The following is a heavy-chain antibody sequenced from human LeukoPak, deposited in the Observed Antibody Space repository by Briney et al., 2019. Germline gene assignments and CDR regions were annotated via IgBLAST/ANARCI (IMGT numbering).Heavy chain of an antibody. CDR3: ASPLGYCSGGSCYSGGAFDI. CDR1: GFTFSSYG. V-gene: IGHV3-33*01. J-gene: IGHJ3*02. D-gene: IGHD2-15*01. Sequence: GGSLRLSCAASGFTFSSYGMHWVRQAPGKGLEWVAVIWYDGSNKYYADSVKGRFTISRDNSKSTLYLQMNSLRAEDTAVYYCASPLGYCSGGSCYSGGAFDIWGQGTMVTVSS. CDR2: IWYDGSNK.